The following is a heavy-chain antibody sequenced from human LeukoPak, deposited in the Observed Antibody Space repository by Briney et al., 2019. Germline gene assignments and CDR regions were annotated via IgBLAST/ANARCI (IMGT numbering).Heavy chain of an antibody. CDR2: VYYTGST. J-gene: IGHJ6*03. Sequence: PSETLSLTCTVSGGSISRHYWSWIRQPPGKGLEWIGYVYYTGSTNYNPSLKSRVTISVDTCKNQFSLKLSSVTAADTAVYYCAREPGGARGYSHGYGYYYYMDVWGKGTTVTVSS. V-gene: IGHV4-59*11. CDR1: GGSISRHY. CDR3: AREPGGARGYSHGYGYYYYMDV. D-gene: IGHD5-18*01.